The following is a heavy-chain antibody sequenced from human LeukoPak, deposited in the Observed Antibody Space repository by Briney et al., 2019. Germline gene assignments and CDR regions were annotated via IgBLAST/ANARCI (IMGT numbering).Heavy chain of an antibody. J-gene: IGHJ3*02. CDR2: ISGSGGST. CDR1: GFTFSSYA. Sequence: PGGSLRLSCAASGFTFSSYAMSWVRQAPGKGLEWVSAISGSGGSTYYADSVKGRFTISRDNSKNTLYLQMNSLRAEDTAVYYCATTRVYSSGWYSFLLSAFDIWGQGTMVTVSS. CDR3: ATTRVYSSGWYSFLLSAFDI. D-gene: IGHD6-19*01. V-gene: IGHV3-23*01.